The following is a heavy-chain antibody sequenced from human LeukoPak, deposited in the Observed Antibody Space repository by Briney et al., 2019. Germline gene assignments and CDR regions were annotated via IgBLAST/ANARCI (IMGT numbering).Heavy chain of an antibody. J-gene: IGHJ4*02. V-gene: IGHV1-8*01. CDR3: ARGQRAVAGIDY. D-gene: IGHD6-19*01. CDR2: MNPNSGNT. Sequence: ASVKVSCKASGYTFTSYDINWVRQATGQGLEWMGWMNPNSGNTGYAQKFQGRVTMTRNTSISTAYMELSSLRSEDTAVYYCARGQRAVAGIDYWGQGTLVTVSS. CDR1: GYTFTSYD.